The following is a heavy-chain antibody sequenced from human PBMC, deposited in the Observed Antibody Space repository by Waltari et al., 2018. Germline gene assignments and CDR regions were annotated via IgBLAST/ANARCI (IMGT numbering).Heavy chain of an antibody. CDR3: ARAGRRAAAGRDYFDY. D-gene: IGHD6-13*01. J-gene: IGHJ4*02. CDR2: INHGGRT. Sequence: QVQLQQWGAGLLKPSETLSLTCAVYGGSFSGYYWSWIRQPPGKGLEWIGEINHGGRTNYNPSLKSRVTISVDTSKNQFSLKLSSVTAADTAVYYCARAGRRAAAGRDYFDYWGQGTLVTVSS. V-gene: IGHV4-34*01. CDR1: GGSFSGYY.